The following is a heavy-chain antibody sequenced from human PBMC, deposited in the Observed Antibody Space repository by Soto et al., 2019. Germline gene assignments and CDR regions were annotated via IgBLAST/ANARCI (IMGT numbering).Heavy chain of an antibody. D-gene: IGHD2-2*01. V-gene: IGHV3-9*01. Sequence: EVQLVESGGGLVQPGRSLRLSCAASGFTFDDYAMHWVRQAPGKGLEWVSGISWNSGSIGYADSVKGRITISRDNAKNSLYLQMNSLRAEDTALYYCAKDLIVVVPAAKDYYYGMDVWGQGTTVTVSS. CDR3: AKDLIVVVPAAKDYYYGMDV. CDR1: GFTFDDYA. CDR2: ISWNSGSI. J-gene: IGHJ6*02.